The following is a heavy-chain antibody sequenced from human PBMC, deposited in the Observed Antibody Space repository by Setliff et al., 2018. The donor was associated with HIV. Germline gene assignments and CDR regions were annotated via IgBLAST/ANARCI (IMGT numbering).Heavy chain of an antibody. Sequence: SETLSLTCTVSGGSINSDSHFWTWIRQPAGKALEWIGHVYRSGSTKYNPSFKSRVTMSVDTSKNEFSLKVSSVTASDTAMYYCARVPKTPIAAPYYYYMDVWGRGTTVTVSS. CDR3: ARVPKTPIAAPYYYYMDV. V-gene: IGHV4-61*09. CDR2: VYRSGST. CDR1: GGSINSDSHF. J-gene: IGHJ6*03. D-gene: IGHD6-6*01.